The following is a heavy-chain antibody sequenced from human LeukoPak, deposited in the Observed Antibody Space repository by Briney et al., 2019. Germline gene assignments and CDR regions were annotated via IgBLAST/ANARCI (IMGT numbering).Heavy chain of an antibody. D-gene: IGHD5-18*01. CDR2: ISASGGST. Sequence: GGSLRLSCAASGFTFYDYGMTWVRQAPGKGLEWVSAISASGGSTYYADSVKGRFTISRDNSKNTLFLQMNSLRAEDTAVYYCAKDQKRGYSYGYLFYYYYMDVWGKGTTVTISS. CDR3: AKDQKRGYSYGYLFYYYYMDV. J-gene: IGHJ6*03. V-gene: IGHV3-23*01. CDR1: GFTFYDYG.